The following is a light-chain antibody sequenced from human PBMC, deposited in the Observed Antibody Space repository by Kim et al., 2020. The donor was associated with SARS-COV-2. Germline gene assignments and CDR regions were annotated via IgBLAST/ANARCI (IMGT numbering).Light chain of an antibody. Sequence: GQSVTFSVTGTSSDVGGYNYVAWYQQHPGKAPKLMIYDVSKRPSGVPDRFSGSKSGNTASLTVSGLQAEDEADYYCSSYAGSNNLVFGGGTQLTVL. CDR2: DVS. J-gene: IGLJ3*02. V-gene: IGLV2-8*01. CDR3: SSYAGSNNLV. CDR1: SSDVGGYNY.